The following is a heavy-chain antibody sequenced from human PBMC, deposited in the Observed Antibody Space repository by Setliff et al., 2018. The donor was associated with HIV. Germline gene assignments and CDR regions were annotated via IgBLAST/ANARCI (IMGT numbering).Heavy chain of an antibody. V-gene: IGHV3-48*01. J-gene: IGHJ4*02. Sequence: LRLSCGASGFNFRNTWMTWIRQAPGKGLEWVPYISSSSDTIYYADSVKGRFTISRDDSKSTLYLQMNSLRADDTAVYYCGKDYVADYYTPSGRDGAVDYWGQGTLVTVSS. CDR1: GFNFRNTW. CDR2: ISSSSDTI. CDR3: GKDYVADYYTPSGRDGAVDY. D-gene: IGHD3-10*01.